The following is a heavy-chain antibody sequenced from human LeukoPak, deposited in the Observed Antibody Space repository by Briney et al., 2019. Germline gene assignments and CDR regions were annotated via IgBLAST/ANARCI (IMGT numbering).Heavy chain of an antibody. CDR1: GGSISSYY. Sequence: SETLSLTCTVSGGSISSYYRSWIRQPPGKGLEWIGYIYYSGSTSYNPSLKSRVTISVDTSKNQVSLKLSSVTAADTAVYYCARDVRYSYGYYFDYWGQGTLVTVSS. V-gene: IGHV4-59*01. CDR3: ARDVRYSYGYYFDY. CDR2: IYYSGST. J-gene: IGHJ4*02. D-gene: IGHD5-18*01.